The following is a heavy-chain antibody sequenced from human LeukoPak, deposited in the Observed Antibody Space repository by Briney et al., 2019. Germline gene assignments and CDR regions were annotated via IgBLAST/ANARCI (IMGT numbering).Heavy chain of an antibody. CDR1: GGSISGYY. Sequence: SETLSLTCTVSGGSISGYYWSWIRQPPGKGLEWIGRIYSSGTTIYNPSLKSRVTMSVDTSKNQFSLKLSSVTAADTAVYFCASGSSGYDPWGQGTLVTVSS. CDR2: IYSSGTT. D-gene: IGHD5-12*01. CDR3: ASGSSGYDP. J-gene: IGHJ5*02. V-gene: IGHV4-4*07.